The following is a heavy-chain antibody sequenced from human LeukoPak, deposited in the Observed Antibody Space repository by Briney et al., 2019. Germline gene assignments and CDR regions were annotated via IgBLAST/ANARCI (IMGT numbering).Heavy chain of an antibody. CDR2: INPNSGGT. CDR3: ARALRFLTAPYYYYYYGMDV. J-gene: IGHJ6*02. D-gene: IGHD3-3*01. V-gene: IGHV1-2*02. CDR1: GYTFTGYY. Sequence: GASVKVSCKASGYTFTGYYMHWVRQAPGQGLEWMGWINPNSGGTNYAQKFQGRVTMTRDTSINTAYMELSRLRSDDTAVYYCARALRFLTAPYYYYYYGMDVWGQGTTVTVSS.